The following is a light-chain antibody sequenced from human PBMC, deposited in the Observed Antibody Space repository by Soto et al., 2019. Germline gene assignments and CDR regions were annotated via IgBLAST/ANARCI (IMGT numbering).Light chain of an antibody. CDR1: QVVGKNY. Sequence: EVVLTQFPGTLSLSPGERATLSCRASQVVGKNYLAWYQQKPGRAPRLLIYTASTRATGIPDRFSGGGSGTDFTLTISRLEPEDFAVYYCQQYGDIPRTFGRGTKVEVK. CDR2: TAS. CDR3: QQYGDIPRT. J-gene: IGKJ1*01. V-gene: IGKV3-20*01.